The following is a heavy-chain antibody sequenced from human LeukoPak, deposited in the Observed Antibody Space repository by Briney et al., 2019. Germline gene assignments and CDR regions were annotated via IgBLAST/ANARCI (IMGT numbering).Heavy chain of an antibody. J-gene: IGHJ5*02. CDR2: MNPNSGNT. CDR1: GYTFTSYD. V-gene: IGHV1-8*01. D-gene: IGHD1-7*01. Sequence: ASVKVSCKASGYTFTSYDINWVRQPTGQGLEWMGWMNPNSGNTGYAQKFQGRVTMTRNTSISTAYMELSSLRSEDTAVYYCASTDSITGTTSSWFDPWGQGTLVTVSS. CDR3: ASTDSITGTTSSWFDP.